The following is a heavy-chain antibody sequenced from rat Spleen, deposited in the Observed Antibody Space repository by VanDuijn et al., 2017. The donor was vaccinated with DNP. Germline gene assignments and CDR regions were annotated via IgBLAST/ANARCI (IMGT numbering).Heavy chain of an antibody. CDR1: GFSLTNYG. J-gene: IGHJ3*01. CDR2: MWYDGDT. D-gene: IGHD1-7*01. Sequence: QVRLRESGPGLVQPSHTLSLTCTVSGFSLTNYGVNWVRQPPGKGPEWMGKMWYDGDTAYNSALKSRLSISRDTSKSQVFLEMNSLQTEDTAIYFCARSHTTGMTWFAYWGHGTLVTVSS. CDR3: ARSHTTGMTWFAY. V-gene: IGHV2-34*01.